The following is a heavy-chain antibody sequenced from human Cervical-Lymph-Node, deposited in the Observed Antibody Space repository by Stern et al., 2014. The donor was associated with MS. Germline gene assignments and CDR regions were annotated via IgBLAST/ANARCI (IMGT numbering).Heavy chain of an antibody. D-gene: IGHD5-24*01. V-gene: IGHV1-3*01. CDR1: GYTFTSYA. CDR3: ARVPSRDGYNREGISWFDP. J-gene: IGHJ5*02. CDR2: INAGNGNT. Sequence: QVQLVQSGAEVKKPGASVKVSCKASGYTFTSYAMNWVRQAPGQRLEWVGWINAGNGNTKYSQKFQGRIHLTKDTYASTASMQLSSVRSEDAAVYYCARVPSRDGYNREGISWFDPWGQGTLVTVSS.